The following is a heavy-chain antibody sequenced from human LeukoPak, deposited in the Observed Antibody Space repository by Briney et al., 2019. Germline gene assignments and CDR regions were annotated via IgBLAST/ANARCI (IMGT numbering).Heavy chain of an antibody. CDR3: TRAVAGHPD. V-gene: IGHV4-34*01. Sequence: SETLSLTCAVSGVPFSNYYWSWVRQSPTKGLEWIGETNHSGYTNYNPSLKSRVTISIDTSKNQFSLMVTSMTAADTGVYYCTRAVAGHPDWGQGTLVTVSS. CDR1: GVPFSNYY. D-gene: IGHD6-19*01. J-gene: IGHJ4*02. CDR2: TNHSGYT.